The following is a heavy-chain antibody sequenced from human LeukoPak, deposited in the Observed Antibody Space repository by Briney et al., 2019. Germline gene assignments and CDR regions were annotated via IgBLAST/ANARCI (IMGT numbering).Heavy chain of an antibody. CDR2: INPNSGGT. D-gene: IGHD5-18*01. Sequence: ASVKVSCKASGYTFTGYYMHWVRQAPGQGLEWMGRINPNSGGTNYAQKFQGRVTMTRDTSISTAYMELSRLRSEDTAVYYCASSFNSYGYTPSYYYYYMDVWGKGTTVTVSS. V-gene: IGHV1-2*06. CDR1: GYTFTGYY. J-gene: IGHJ6*03. CDR3: ASSFNSYGYTPSYYYYYMDV.